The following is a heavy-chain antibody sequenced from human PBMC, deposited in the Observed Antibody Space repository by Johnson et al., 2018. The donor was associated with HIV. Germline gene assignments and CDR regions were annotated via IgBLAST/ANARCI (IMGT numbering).Heavy chain of an antibody. J-gene: IGHJ3*02. CDR3: SSTGTTSSDAFDI. Sequence: VLLVESGGGLVQPGGSLRLSCAASGFTFSDHYMDWVRQAPGKGLEWVGRIRSKANRYATAYAASVKGRFTISRDDSKNTAYLQMNSLKTEDTAVYYCSSTGTTSSDAFDIWGQGTMVTVSS. D-gene: IGHD1-1*01. V-gene: IGHV3-72*01. CDR2: IRSKANRYAT. CDR1: GFTFSDHY.